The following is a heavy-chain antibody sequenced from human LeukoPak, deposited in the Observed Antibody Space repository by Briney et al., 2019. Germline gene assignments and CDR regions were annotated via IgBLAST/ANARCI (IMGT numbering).Heavy chain of an antibody. CDR1: GGSISSGDYY. CDR3: ARVVVVPAATGHAFDI. J-gene: IGHJ3*02. Sequence: PSETLSLTCTVSGGSISSGDYYWSRIRQPPGKGLEWIGYIYYSGSTYYNPSLKSRVTISVDTSKNQFSLKLSSVTAADTAVYYCARVVVVPAATGHAFDIWGQGTMVTVSS. D-gene: IGHD2-2*01. CDR2: IYYSGST. V-gene: IGHV4-30-4*01.